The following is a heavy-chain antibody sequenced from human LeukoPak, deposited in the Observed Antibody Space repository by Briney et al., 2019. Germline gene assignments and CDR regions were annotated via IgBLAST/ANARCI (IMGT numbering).Heavy chain of an antibody. D-gene: IGHD3-22*01. J-gene: IGHJ4*02. CDR3: ARVKDYYDGSVYYFLDY. CDR1: GDSVSSNTAA. Sequence: SQTFSLTCAISGDSVSSNTAAWSWIRQSPSRGLEWLERTYYRSKWYYDYAVSVKSRITINPDTSKNQFSLQLNSVTSEDTAVYFCARVKDYYDGSVYYFLDYWGQGTLVTVSS. V-gene: IGHV6-1*01. CDR2: TYYRSKWYY.